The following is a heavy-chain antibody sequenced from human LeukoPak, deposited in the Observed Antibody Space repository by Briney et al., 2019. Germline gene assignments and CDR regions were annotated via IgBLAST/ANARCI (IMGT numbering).Heavy chain of an antibody. J-gene: IGHJ3*02. D-gene: IGHD4-17*01. Sequence: GASVKVSCKASGCTFTSYGISWVRQAPGQGLEWMGWISAYNGNTNYAQKLQGRVTMTTDTSTSTAYMELRSLRSDDTAVYYCARGLVTTVTTSGAFDIWGQGTMVTVSS. CDR2: ISAYNGNT. CDR1: GCTFTSYG. CDR3: ARGLVTTVTTSGAFDI. V-gene: IGHV1-18*01.